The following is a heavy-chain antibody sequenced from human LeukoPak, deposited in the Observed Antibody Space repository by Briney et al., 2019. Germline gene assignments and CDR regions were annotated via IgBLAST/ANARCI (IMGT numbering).Heavy chain of an antibody. Sequence: ASVKVSCKVSGYTLTELSMHWVRQAPGKGLEWMGGFDPEDGETIYAQKFQGRVTMTEDTSTDTAYMELSSLRSEDTAVYYCATGWRYCSGGNCYSGVWGWGQGTLVTVSS. CDR3: ATGWRYCSGGNCYSGVWG. V-gene: IGHV1-24*01. CDR2: FDPEDGET. J-gene: IGHJ4*02. D-gene: IGHD2-15*01. CDR1: GYTLTELS.